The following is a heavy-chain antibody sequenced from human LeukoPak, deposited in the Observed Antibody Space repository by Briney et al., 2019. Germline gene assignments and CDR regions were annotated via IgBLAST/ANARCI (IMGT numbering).Heavy chain of an antibody. Sequence: GGSLRLSCAASGFTFNSYSMNWVRQAPGKGPEWVSYISSSSSTIYYAVSVKGRFTISRDNAKISLYLQMNSLRAEDTAVYYCARDKKVLRFLEWSPRDMDVWGKGTTVTVSS. CDR1: GFTFNSYS. J-gene: IGHJ6*03. D-gene: IGHD3-3*01. CDR2: ISSSSSTI. V-gene: IGHV3-48*01. CDR3: ARDKKVLRFLEWSPRDMDV.